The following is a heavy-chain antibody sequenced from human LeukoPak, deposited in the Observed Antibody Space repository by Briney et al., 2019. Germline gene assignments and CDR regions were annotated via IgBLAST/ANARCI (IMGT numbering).Heavy chain of an antibody. D-gene: IGHD3-22*01. CDR3: ARDMGYYDSSGYYGFLY. CDR2: ISYDGSNK. J-gene: IGHJ4*02. CDR1: GFIFRDYV. V-gene: IGHV3-30-3*01. Sequence: GGSLRLSCTASGFIFRDYVMSWVRQAPGKGLEWVAVISYDGSNKYYADSVKGRFTISRDNSKNTLYLQMNSLRAEDTAVYYCARDMGYYDSSGYYGFLYWGQGTLVTVSS.